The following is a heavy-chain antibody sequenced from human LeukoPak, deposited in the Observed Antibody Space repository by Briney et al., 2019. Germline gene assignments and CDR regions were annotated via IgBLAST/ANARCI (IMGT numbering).Heavy chain of an antibody. V-gene: IGHV4-39*01. CDR2: IYHSGGT. J-gene: IGHJ4*02. Sequence: PSETLSLTCTVSGGSISSSSYSWGWLHQPPGKGLEWIGVIYHSGGTYYNPSLKSRLTMSVDTSKNQFSLKLSSVTATDTAVYYCASLIAAGYFDHWGQGTLVTVSS. CDR1: GGSISSSSYS. CDR3: ASLIAAGYFDH. D-gene: IGHD6-13*01.